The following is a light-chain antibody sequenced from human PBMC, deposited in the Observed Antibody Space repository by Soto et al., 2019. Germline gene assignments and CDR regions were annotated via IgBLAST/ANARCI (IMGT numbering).Light chain of an antibody. CDR3: QQYDNIRFT. CDR1: QDISNY. V-gene: IGKV1-33*01. J-gene: IGKJ3*01. Sequence: DIQMTQSPSSLSASVGDRVTITCQASQDISNYLNWYQQKPGKAPKLLIYDASNLETGVPSRFSGSGSGTDLTSTLSSLQPDDIATHHCQQYDNIRFTSGPDTKVDIK. CDR2: DAS.